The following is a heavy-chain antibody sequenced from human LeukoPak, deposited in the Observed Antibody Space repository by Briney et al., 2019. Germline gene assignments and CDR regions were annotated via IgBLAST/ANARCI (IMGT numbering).Heavy chain of an antibody. CDR2: IRYDGSNK. D-gene: IGHD6-19*01. CDR1: GFTFSSYG. CDR3: ARIYQWHFDY. Sequence: GGSLRLSCAASGFTFSSYGMHWVRQAPGRGLEWVAFIRYDGSNKYYADSVKGRFTISRDNSKNTLYLQMNSLRAEDTAVYYCARIYQWHFDYWGQGTLVTVSS. J-gene: IGHJ4*02. V-gene: IGHV3-30*02.